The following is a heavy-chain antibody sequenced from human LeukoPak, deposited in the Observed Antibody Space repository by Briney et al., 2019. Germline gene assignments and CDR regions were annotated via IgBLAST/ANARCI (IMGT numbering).Heavy chain of an antibody. CDR1: GGSISSYY. J-gene: IGHJ6*03. V-gene: IGHV4-59*01. CDR2: IYYSGST. Sequence: ASETLSLTCTVSGGSISSYYWSWIRQPPGKGLEWIGYIYYSGSTNYSPSLKSRVTISVDTSKNQFSLKLSSVTAADTAVYYCARVRGPAVYYYYMDVWGKGTTVTVSS. CDR3: ARVRGPAVYYYYMDV. D-gene: IGHD6-25*01.